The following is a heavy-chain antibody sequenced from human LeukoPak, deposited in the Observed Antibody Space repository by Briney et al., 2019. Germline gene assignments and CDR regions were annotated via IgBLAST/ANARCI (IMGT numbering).Heavy chain of an antibody. J-gene: IGHJ4*02. CDR3: ARGGHQLWLLDN. D-gene: IGHD3-16*01. V-gene: IGHV3-48*01. CDR1: GFTFSRYN. CDR2: ISTSSSII. Sequence: GGSLRLSCAVSGFTFSRYNMNWVRQAPGKGLEWVSYISTSSSIIYNADSVKGRFTISRDNAKKSLYLEMNSLRAEDTAVYYCARGGHQLWLLDNWGQGTLVTVSS.